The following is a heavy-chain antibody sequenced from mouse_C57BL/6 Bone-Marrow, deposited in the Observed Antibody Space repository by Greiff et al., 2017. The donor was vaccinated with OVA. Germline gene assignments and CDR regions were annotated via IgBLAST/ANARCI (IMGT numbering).Heavy chain of an antibody. Sequence: VQLQQSGGDLVKPGGSLKLSCAASGFTFSSYGMSWVRQTPDKRLEWVATISSGGSYTYYPDSVKGRFTISRDNAKNTLYLQMSSLKSEDTAMYYCARLGKGEAYWGQGTLVTVSA. CDR3: ARLGKGEAY. CDR1: GFTFSSYG. J-gene: IGHJ3*01. CDR2: ISSGGSYT. V-gene: IGHV5-6*01.